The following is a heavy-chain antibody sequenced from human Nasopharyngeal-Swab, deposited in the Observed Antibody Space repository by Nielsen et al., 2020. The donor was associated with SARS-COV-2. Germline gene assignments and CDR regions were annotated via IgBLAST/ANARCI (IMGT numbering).Heavy chain of an antibody. Sequence: GGSLRLSCAASGFTFSSYEMNWVREAPGKGLEGVSYISSSGSTRYYADSVKGRFTISRDNAKNSLYLQMNSLRAEDTAVYYCARDLTGHDAFDIWGQGTMVTVSS. V-gene: IGHV3-48*03. J-gene: IGHJ3*02. CDR2: ISSSGSTR. CDR1: GFTFSSYE. CDR3: ARDLTGHDAFDI. D-gene: IGHD1-14*01.